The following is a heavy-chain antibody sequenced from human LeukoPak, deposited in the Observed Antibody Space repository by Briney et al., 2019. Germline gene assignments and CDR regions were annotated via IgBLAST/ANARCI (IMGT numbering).Heavy chain of an antibody. CDR3: ARTAVRAAAAGAQKPRFDP. V-gene: IGHV1-8*01. CDR1: GYTFTSYD. CDR2: MNPNSGNT. Sequence: ASVKVSCKASGYTFTSYDINWVRQATGQGLEWMGWMNPNSGNTGYAQKFQGRVTMTRITSISTAYMELSSLRSEDTAVYYCARTAVRAAAAGAQKPRFDPWGQGTLVTVSS. D-gene: IGHD6-13*01. J-gene: IGHJ5*02.